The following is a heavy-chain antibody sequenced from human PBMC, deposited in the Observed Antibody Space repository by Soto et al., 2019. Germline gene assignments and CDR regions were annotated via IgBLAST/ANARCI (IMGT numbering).Heavy chain of an antibody. V-gene: IGHV4-59*01. CDR1: GGSISSYY. J-gene: IGHJ6*02. D-gene: IGHD2-21*02. CDR2: IYYSGST. CDR3: GRDLWGYCGNHCYPLDV. Sequence: SETLSLTCTVSGGSISSYYWSWIRQPPGKGLEWIGYIYYSGSTNYNPSLKSRVTISVDTSKNQFSLKLNSVTAADTAVYYCGRDLWGYCGNHCYPLDVWGQGTTVNVSS.